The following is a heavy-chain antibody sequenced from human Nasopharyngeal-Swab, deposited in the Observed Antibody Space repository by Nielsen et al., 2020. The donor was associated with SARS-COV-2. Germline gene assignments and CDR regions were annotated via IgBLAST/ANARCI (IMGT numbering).Heavy chain of an antibody. D-gene: IGHD6-19*01. Sequence: SGPTLVKPTQTLTLTCTFSGFSLSTSGVGVGWIRQPPGKALEWLALIYWNDDKRYSPSLKSRLTITKDTSKNQVVLTMTNMDPVDTATYYCAHSVGSGWAYYYYMDVWGKGTTVTFSS. J-gene: IGHJ6*03. CDR2: IYWNDDK. CDR1: GFSLSTSGVG. V-gene: IGHV2-5*01. CDR3: AHSVGSGWAYYYYMDV.